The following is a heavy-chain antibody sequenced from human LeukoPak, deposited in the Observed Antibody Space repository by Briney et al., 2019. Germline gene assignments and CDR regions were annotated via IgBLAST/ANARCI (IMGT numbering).Heavy chain of an antibody. CDR2: MNPNGGNT. CDR1: GYTFTSYD. D-gene: IGHD3-3*01. CDR3: ARGPITIFGVVIINHFDY. J-gene: IGHJ4*02. Sequence: GASVKVSCKASGYTFTSYDINWVRQATGQGLEWMGWMNPNGGNTGYAQKFQGRVTMTRNTSISTAYMELSSLRSEDTAVYYCARGPITIFGVVIINHFDYWGQGTLVTVSS. V-gene: IGHV1-8*01.